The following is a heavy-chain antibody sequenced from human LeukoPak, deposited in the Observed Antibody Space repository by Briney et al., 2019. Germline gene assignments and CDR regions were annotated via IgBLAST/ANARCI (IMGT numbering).Heavy chain of an antibody. J-gene: IGHJ4*02. Sequence: ASAKVSCKASGYTFTSYDINWVRQATGQGLEWMGWMNPNSGNTGSAQKFQGRLTMTRNTSISTAYMELSSLRSEDTAVYYCARRSQAGGTGIGYWGQGTLVTASS. CDR1: GYTFTSYD. CDR3: ARRSQAGGTGIGY. CDR2: MNPNSGNT. D-gene: IGHD6-19*01. V-gene: IGHV1-8*01.